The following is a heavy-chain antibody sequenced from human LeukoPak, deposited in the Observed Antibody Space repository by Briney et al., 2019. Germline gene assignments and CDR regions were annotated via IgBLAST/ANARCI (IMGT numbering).Heavy chain of an antibody. CDR1: GGFISSGDYY. CDR3: ARVVLRYFDWSYGMDV. CDR2: IYYSGST. Sequence: SQTLSLTCTVSGGFISSGDYYWSWIRQPPGKGLEWIGYIYYSGSTYYNPSLKSRVTISVDTSKNQFSLKLSSVTAADTAVYYCARVVLRYFDWSYGMDVWGQGTTVTVSS. J-gene: IGHJ6*02. D-gene: IGHD3-9*01. V-gene: IGHV4-30-4*01.